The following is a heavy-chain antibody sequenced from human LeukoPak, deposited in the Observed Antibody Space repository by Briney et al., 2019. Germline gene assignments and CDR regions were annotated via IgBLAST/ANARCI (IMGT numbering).Heavy chain of an antibody. D-gene: IGHD2-21*02. V-gene: IGHV5-51*01. CDR2: IYPGDSDT. J-gene: IGHJ3*02. CDR3: ARIYCGGDCYSGAFDI. Sequence: GESLKIFCKGSGYSFTSYWIGWLRQMPGKGLEWIGIIYPGDSDTRYSPSFQGQVTISADKSISTAYLQWSSLKASDTAMYYCARIYCGGDCYSGAFDIWGQGTMVTVSS. CDR1: GYSFTSYW.